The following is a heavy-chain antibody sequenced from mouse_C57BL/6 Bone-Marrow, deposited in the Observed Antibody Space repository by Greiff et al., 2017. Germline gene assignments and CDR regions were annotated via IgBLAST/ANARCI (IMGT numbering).Heavy chain of an antibody. D-gene: IGHD1-1*02. CDR3: ARRETYYRLLFAY. Sequence: QVQLQQPGAELVKPGASVKMSCKASGYTFTSYWITWVKQRPGQGLEWIGDIYPGSGSTNYNEKFKSKATLTVDTSSSTAYMQLSSLTSEDSAVYVCARRETYYRLLFAYWGKGTLVSVSA. J-gene: IGHJ3*01. CDR1: GYTFTSYW. V-gene: IGHV1-55*01. CDR2: IYPGSGST.